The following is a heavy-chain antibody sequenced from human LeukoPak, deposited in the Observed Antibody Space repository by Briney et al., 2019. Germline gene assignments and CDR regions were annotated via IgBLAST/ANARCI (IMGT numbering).Heavy chain of an antibody. CDR3: ARGWLAETTVVTPYNY. CDR2: ITPLFGAA. CDR1: GGTFSSYD. D-gene: IGHD4-23*01. J-gene: IGHJ4*02. V-gene: IGHV1-69*13. Sequence: SVKVSCKASGGTFSSYDISWVRQAPGQGLEWMGGITPLFGAANYAQKFQGRVTISAVESKSTAYMELRSLRSEDTAVYYCARGWLAETTVVTPYNYWGQGTLVTVSS.